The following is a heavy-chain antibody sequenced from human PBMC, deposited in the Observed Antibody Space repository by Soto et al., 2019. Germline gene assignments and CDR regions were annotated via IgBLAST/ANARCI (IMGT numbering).Heavy chain of an antibody. D-gene: IGHD2-2*01. CDR1: GGSIRRGDYY. J-gene: IGHJ4*02. Sequence: SETLSLTCTVSGGSIRRGDYYWCWIRQPPGKGLEWIGYIYSTGSTYYNPSLKSRVTISVDTSKNQFSLKLNSVTAADTAVYYCARRMPIDSYPFDYWGQGSLVTVSS. CDR2: IYSTGST. CDR3: ARRMPIDSYPFDY. V-gene: IGHV4-30-4*01.